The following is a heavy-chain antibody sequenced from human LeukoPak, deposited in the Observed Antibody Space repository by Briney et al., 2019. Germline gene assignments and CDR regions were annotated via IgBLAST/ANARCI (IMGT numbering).Heavy chain of an antibody. Sequence: GGSLRLSCAASGFTFSSYSMTWVRQAPGKELEWVPSISSSSSYIYYADSVKGRFTISRDNAKNSLYLQMNSLRAEDTAVYYCARGGQPLGMDVWGQGTTVTVSS. CDR2: ISSSSSYI. D-gene: IGHD3-16*01. V-gene: IGHV3-21*01. J-gene: IGHJ6*02. CDR1: GFTFSSYS. CDR3: ARGGQPLGMDV.